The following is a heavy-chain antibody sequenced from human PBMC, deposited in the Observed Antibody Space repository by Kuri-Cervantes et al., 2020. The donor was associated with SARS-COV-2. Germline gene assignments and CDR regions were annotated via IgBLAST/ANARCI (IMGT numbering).Heavy chain of an antibody. Sequence: GGSLRLSCAASGFTFSSYGMHWVRQAPGKGLEWVAVIWYDGSNKYYADSVKGRFTISRDNSKNTLYLQVNSLRAEDTAVYYCARIPYPKGAVAGTSAYWGHGTRVT. V-gene: IGHV3-33*01. J-gene: IGHJ4*01. CDR3: ARIPYPKGAVAGTSAY. CDR1: GFTFSSYG. D-gene: IGHD6-19*01. CDR2: IWYDGSNK.